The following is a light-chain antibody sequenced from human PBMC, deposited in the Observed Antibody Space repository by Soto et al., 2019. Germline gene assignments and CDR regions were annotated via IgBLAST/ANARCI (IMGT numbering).Light chain of an antibody. CDR1: SSNIGAGYD. CDR3: QSYDSTLGARYV. CDR2: GNI. V-gene: IGLV1-40*01. J-gene: IGLJ1*01. Sequence: QSVLTQPPSVSGAPGQRVTISCTGSSSNIGAGYDVHWYQQRPGTAPKLLIFGNINRPSGVPDRFSGSKSGTSASLAITGLQAEDEGDYYCQSYDSTLGARYVFGTGTK.